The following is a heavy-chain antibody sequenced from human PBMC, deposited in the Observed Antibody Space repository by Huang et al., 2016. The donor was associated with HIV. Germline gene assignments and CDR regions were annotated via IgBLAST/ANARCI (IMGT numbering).Heavy chain of an antibody. CDR1: GYGFSSYW. CDR3: ARQVDGFRSHFDF. Sequence: EVLLVQSGAELKEPGESLKISCKASGYGFSSYWIGWVRQKPGKGLGWLGIIYTRDSETNFSPSFDGQVTISADKSTRTAYLQWESLKAPDTAMYFCARQVDGFRSHFDFWGQGTLVSVSS. J-gene: IGHJ4*02. D-gene: IGHD5-18*01. V-gene: IGHV5-51*01. CDR2: IYTRDSET.